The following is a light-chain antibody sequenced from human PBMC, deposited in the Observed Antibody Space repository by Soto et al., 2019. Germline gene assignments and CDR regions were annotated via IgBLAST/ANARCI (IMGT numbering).Light chain of an antibody. CDR1: QGIKNY. V-gene: IGKV1-27*01. CDR2: AAS. CDR3: QQLFIYPPT. Sequence: QVTQHPSSLSASVGDRVTITCRASQGIKNYLAWYQQKPGEIPKLLIYAASTLESGIPPRFSGSGSGTDFTLTVSSLQPEDFATYYCQQLFIYPPTFGPGTKVDIK. J-gene: IGKJ3*01.